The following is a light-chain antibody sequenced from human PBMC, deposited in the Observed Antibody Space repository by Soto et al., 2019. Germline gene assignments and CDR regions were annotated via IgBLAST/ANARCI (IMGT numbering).Light chain of an antibody. Sequence: EIMLTQSPATLSLSPGERGTLSCMASQSVSSSYLAWYQQKPGQAPRLLIYGASSRATGIPDRFSGSGSGTDFTLTISRLEPEDFAVYYCQQYGSSSITFGQGTRLQIK. CDR2: GAS. CDR3: QQYGSSSIT. V-gene: IGKV3-20*01. J-gene: IGKJ5*01. CDR1: QSVSSSY.